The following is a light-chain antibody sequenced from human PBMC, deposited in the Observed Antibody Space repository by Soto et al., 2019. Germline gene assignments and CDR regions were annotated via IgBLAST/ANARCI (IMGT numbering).Light chain of an antibody. CDR3: QQSFSTPYT. CDR1: QTINKN. J-gene: IGKJ2*01. V-gene: IGKV1-39*01. Sequence: DIQMTQSPSSLSASVGDRVTITCRASQTINKNLNWYQQKPGQAPNLLIYSASDFQSGVPSRFSGSGSGTEFTLTISGLQPVDFATYYCQQSFSTPYTFGQGTELEI. CDR2: SAS.